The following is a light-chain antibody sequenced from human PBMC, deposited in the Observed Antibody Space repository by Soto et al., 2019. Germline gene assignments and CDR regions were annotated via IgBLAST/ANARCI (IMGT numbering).Light chain of an antibody. Sequence: QSVLTQPPSVSAAPGQTVTISCSGSSSNIGNNFVSWYQQLPGTAPKFLIYDNNKRPSGIPDRFSGSKSGTSATLGITGLQTGDEADYYCGTWDSSLSADVFGTGTKLTVL. CDR1: SSNIGNNF. CDR3: GTWDSSLSADV. V-gene: IGLV1-51*01. CDR2: DNN. J-gene: IGLJ1*01.